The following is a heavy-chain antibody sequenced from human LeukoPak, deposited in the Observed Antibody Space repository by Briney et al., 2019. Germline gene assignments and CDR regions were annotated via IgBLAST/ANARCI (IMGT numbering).Heavy chain of an antibody. CDR1: GFTVNNAW. J-gene: IGHJ4*02. V-gene: IGHV3-15*01. CDR2: IKSKTDGGTT. CDR3: TAIVVVPSWEVVVVAATLVY. D-gene: IGHD2-15*01. Sequence: PGGSLRLSCAASGFTVNNAWMSWVRQAPGKGLEWVGRIKSKTDGGTTDYAAPVKGRFTISRDDSKNTLYLQMNSLKTEDTAVYYCTAIVVVPSWEVVVVAATLVYWGQGTLVTVSS.